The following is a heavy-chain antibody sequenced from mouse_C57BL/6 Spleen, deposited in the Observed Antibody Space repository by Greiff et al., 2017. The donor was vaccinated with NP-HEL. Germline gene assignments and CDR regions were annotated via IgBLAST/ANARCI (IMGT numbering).Heavy chain of an antibody. CDR1: GYSFTGYY. Sequence: EVQLQQSGPELVKPGASVKISCKASGYSFTGYYMNWVKQSPEKSLEWIGEINTSTGGNTYTQKLKAKATLTVDKSSSTAYMQLKSLTSEDSAVYYCARPGRGLAYWGQGTLVTVSA. D-gene: IGHD3-1*01. J-gene: IGHJ3*01. V-gene: IGHV1-42*01. CDR3: ARPGRGLAY. CDR2: INTSTGGN.